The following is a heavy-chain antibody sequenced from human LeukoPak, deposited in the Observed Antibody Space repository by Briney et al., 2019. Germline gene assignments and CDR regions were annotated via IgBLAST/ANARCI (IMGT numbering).Heavy chain of an antibody. CDR1: GFTFSDYY. J-gene: IGHJ4*02. CDR3: ARDLTMIVDH. D-gene: IGHD3-22*01. V-gene: IGHV3-11*06. CDR2: ISSSSSYI. Sequence: GGSLRLSCAASGFTFSDYYMSWIRQAPGKGLEWVSSISSSSSYIYYADSVKGRFTISRDNAKNSLYLQMNSLRAEDTAVYYCARDLTMIVDHWGQGTLVTVSS.